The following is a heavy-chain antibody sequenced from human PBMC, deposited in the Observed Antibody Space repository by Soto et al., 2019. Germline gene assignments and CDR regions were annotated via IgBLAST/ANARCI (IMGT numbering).Heavy chain of an antibody. D-gene: IGHD4-17*01. CDR2: IIPIFGTT. CDR3: ASGSMTTVTQKTYHYGLDV. CDR1: GGTFSSYA. V-gene: IGHV1-69*06. J-gene: IGHJ6*02. Sequence: SVKVSSKASGGTFSSYAISWVRQAPGQGLEWMGGIIPIFGTTSYAQKFQGRVTITADKSTSTAYMEQSSLRSEDTAMYYCASGSMTTVTQKTYHYGLDVWGQGTTVTVSS.